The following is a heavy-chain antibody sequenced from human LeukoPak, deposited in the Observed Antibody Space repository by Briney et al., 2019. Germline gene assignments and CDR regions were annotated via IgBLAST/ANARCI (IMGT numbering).Heavy chain of an antibody. CDR1: GGSISSSSYY. CDR3: ARDLSLGYSSSSRYYYYYMDV. V-gene: IGHV4-39*07. Sequence: PSETLSLTCTVSGGSISSSSYYWGWIRQPPGKGLEWIGSIYYSGSTNYNPSLKSRVTMPVDTSKNQFSLKLSSVTAADTAVYYCARDLSLGYSSSSRYYYYYMDVWGKGTTVTVSS. J-gene: IGHJ6*03. CDR2: IYYSGST. D-gene: IGHD6-6*01.